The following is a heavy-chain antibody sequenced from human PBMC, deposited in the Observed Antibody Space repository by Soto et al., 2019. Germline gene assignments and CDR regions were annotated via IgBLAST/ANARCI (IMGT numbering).Heavy chain of an antibody. J-gene: IGHJ4*02. CDR1: GFTFTSYW. CDR2: IRQDGSEK. V-gene: IGHV3-7*01. Sequence: GGSLRLSCAASGFTFTSYWMGWVRQAPGKGLEWVANIRQDGSEKYYVDSVKGRFTISRDNAKNSLYLQMNSLRAEDTAVYYCARDIAAAGTIDYWGQGTLVTVSS. CDR3: ARDIAAAGTIDY. D-gene: IGHD6-13*01.